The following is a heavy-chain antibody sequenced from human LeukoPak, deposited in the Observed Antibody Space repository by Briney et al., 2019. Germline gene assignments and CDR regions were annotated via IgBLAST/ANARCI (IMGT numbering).Heavy chain of an antibody. CDR2: INTDGSYS. CDR3: AREDYYDTSDY. D-gene: IGHD3-22*01. CDR1: GFTFSYFW. Sequence: PGGSLRLSCAASGFTFSYFWMHWFRQTPGKGLVWVSCINTDGSYSTYADSVKGRFTISRDNVRNTLYLQMNSLRDEDTAVYYCAREDYYDTSDYWGQGTLVTVSS. V-gene: IGHV3-74*01. J-gene: IGHJ4*02.